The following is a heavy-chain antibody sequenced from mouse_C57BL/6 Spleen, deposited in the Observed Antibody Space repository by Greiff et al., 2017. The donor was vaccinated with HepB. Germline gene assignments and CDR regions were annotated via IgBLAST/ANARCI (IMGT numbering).Heavy chain of an antibody. CDR2: IDPSDSYT. D-gene: IGHD1-1*01. CDR3: ARWDYGSSSMDY. CDR1: GYTFTSYW. V-gene: IGHV1-69*01. Sequence: VQLQQPGAELVMPGASVKLSCKASGYTFTSYWMHWVKQRPGQGLEWIGEIDPSDSYTNYNQKFKGKSTLTVDKSSSPAYMQLSSLTSEDSAVYYCARWDYGSSSMDYWGQGTSVTVSS. J-gene: IGHJ4*01.